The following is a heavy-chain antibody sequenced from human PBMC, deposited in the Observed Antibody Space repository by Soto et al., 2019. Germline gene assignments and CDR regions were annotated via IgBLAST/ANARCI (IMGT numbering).Heavy chain of an antibody. Sequence: GGSLRLSCAASGFTFSSYWMSWVRQAPGKGLEWVANIKQDGSEKYYVDSVKGRFTISRDNAKNSLYLQMNSLRAEDTAVYYCARERYYDFWSGVAALDYWGQGTLVTVSS. CDR1: GFTFSSYW. CDR3: ARERYYDFWSGVAALDY. J-gene: IGHJ4*02. CDR2: IKQDGSEK. V-gene: IGHV3-7*01. D-gene: IGHD3-3*01.